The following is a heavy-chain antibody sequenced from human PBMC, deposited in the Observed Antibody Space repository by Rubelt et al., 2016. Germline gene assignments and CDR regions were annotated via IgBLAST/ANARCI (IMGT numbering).Heavy chain of an antibody. V-gene: IGHV4-61*05. CDR3: AIRASNSLGFDYGMDV. D-gene: IGHD3-10*01. CDR2: IYCSVGT. CDR1: GGSISRSTHY. J-gene: IGHJ6*02. Sequence: QVQLQESGPGLVKPSETLSLTCTVSGGSISRSTHYWGWIRQPPGRGLEWMGYIYCSVGTNYNPALKSRITICPDTSNNQFPLKLNCVTAADTAVYYCAIRASNSLGFDYGMDVWGQGSTVTVSS.